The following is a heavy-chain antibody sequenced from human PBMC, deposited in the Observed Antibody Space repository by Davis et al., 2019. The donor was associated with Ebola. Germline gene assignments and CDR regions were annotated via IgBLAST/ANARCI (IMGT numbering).Heavy chain of an antibody. D-gene: IGHD3-9*01. CDR1: GFSVSDKY. J-gene: IGHJ5*02. CDR2: IYTDGRM. Sequence: GGSLRLSCAASGFSVSDKYMSWVRQAPGKGLEWVSVIYTDGRMYHADSVKGRFTISRDNSKNTVYLQINSLRAEDTASYYCARVNAVTGYSRFDPWGQGTLVTVSS. V-gene: IGHV3-53*01. CDR3: ARVNAVTGYSRFDP.